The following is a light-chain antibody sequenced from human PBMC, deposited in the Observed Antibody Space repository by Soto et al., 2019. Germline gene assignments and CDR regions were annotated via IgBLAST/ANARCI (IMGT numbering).Light chain of an antibody. J-gene: IGLJ2*01. V-gene: IGLV2-14*01. CDR2: EVT. CDR3: SSFTAYNTVV. CDR1: SSDVGVSNY. Sequence: QSALTQPASVSGSPGQSITISCTGTSSDVGVSNYVSWYQHYPGRAPKLMIYEVTNRPSGVSNRFSGSKSGNTASLTISGLQAEDEAAYYCSSFTAYNTVVFGGGTKLTVL.